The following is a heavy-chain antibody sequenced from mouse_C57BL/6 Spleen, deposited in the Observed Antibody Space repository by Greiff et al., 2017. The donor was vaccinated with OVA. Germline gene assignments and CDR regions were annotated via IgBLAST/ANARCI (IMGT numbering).Heavy chain of an antibody. Sequence: EVKLVESGGGLVQPGGSLKLSCAASGFTFSDYGMAWVRQAPRKGPEWVAFISNLAYSIYYADTVTGRFTISRENAKNTLYLEMSSLRSEDTAMYYCARQGDGYYWFAYWGQGTLVTVSA. CDR3: ARQGDGYYWFAY. CDR2: ISNLAYSI. D-gene: IGHD2-3*01. J-gene: IGHJ3*01. V-gene: IGHV5-15*01. CDR1: GFTFSDYG.